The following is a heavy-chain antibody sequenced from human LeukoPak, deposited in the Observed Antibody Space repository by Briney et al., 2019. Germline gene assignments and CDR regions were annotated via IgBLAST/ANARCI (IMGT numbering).Heavy chain of an antibody. CDR2: IIPIFGTA. Sequence: GASVKVSCKASGGTFSSYAISWVRPAPGQGLDWMVGIIPIFGTANYAQKFQGRVTITTDESTSTAYMELSSLRSEDTAVYYCARRAGSGSEGYFDYWGQGTLVTVSS. V-gene: IGHV1-69*05. D-gene: IGHD3-22*01. CDR1: GGTFSSYA. CDR3: ARRAGSGSEGYFDY. J-gene: IGHJ4*02.